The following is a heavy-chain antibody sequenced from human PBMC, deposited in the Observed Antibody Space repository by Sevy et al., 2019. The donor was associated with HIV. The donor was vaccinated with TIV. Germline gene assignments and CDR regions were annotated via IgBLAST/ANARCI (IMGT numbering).Heavy chain of an antibody. J-gene: IGHJ6*02. CDR1: GYSISSGYY. D-gene: IGHD2-15*01. CDR2: IYHSGST. Sequence: SETLSLTCAVSGYSISSGYYWGWIRQPPGKGLEWIGSIYHSGSTYYNPSLKSRVTISVDTSKNQFSLKLSSVTAADTAVYYCAREALGEYSSGGSCPVYYYYAMEVWGQGTTVTISS. CDR3: AREALGEYSSGGSCPVYYYYAMEV. V-gene: IGHV4-38-2*02.